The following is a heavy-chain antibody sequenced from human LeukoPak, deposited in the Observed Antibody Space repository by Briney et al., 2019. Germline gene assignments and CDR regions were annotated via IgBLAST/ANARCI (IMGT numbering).Heavy chain of an antibody. Sequence: QAGGSLRLSCAASGFPFSTNDMSWVRQAPGKVLEWVTAISGSASGGTTYEDSVKGRFTISRDNSKGTLYLQMNSLRAEDTAVYYCAKVKTHWYFDNWGRGTLVTVSS. CDR1: GFPFSTND. V-gene: IGHV3-23*01. CDR3: AKVKTHWYFDN. CDR2: ISGSASGGT. J-gene: IGHJ4*02. D-gene: IGHD1-1*01.